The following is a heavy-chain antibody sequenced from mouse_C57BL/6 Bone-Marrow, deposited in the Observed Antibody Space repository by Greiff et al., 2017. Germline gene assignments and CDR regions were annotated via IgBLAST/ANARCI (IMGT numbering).Heavy chain of an antibody. J-gene: IGHJ3*01. CDR1: GYTFTSSG. Sequence: QVQLQQSGAELARPGASVKLSCKASGYTFTSSGISWVKQRTGQGLEWIGEIYPRSGNTYYNEKFKGKATLTADKSSSTAYMELRSLTSEDSAVYFCARKEGGFAYWGQGTLVTVSA. CDR3: ARKEGGFAY. V-gene: IGHV1-81*01. CDR2: IYPRSGNT.